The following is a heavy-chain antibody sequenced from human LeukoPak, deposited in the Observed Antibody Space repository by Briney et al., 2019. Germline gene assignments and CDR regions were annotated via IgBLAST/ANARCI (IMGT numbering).Heavy chain of an antibody. D-gene: IGHD1-26*01. CDR3: ARHSIRDNSHYAY. J-gene: IGHJ4*02. CDR2: IYYTGST. Sequence: SQTLSPTCTLSTASIISSSDYWGGIRQPPGKGLEWIASIYYTGSTYYNPSLKSRVTISVETPKNDFSLRLSSVTAADTAVYYCARHSIRDNSHYAYWGQGILVTVSS. CDR1: TASIISSSDY. V-gene: IGHV4-39*01.